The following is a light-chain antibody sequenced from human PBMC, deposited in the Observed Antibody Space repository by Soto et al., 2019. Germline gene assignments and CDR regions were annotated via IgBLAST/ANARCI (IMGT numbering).Light chain of an antibody. J-gene: IGKJ5*01. CDR3: QQRSSWPS. CDR1: QSFSSN. V-gene: IGKV3-11*01. CDR2: GAS. Sequence: ELVITQSPATLSVSPGKRATLSCRASQSFSSNVAWYQQKPGQAPRLLVYGASSRATGIPERFSGSGSGTDFTLTISSLEPEDFAVYHCQQRSSWPSFGQGTRLEIK.